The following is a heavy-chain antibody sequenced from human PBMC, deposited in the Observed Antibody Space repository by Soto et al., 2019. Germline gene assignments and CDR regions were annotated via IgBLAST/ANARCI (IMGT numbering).Heavy chain of an antibody. Sequence: KAPGVALSSYSSRWLRHYQEQGLEWMGRIIPILGIANYAQKFQGRVTITADKSTSTAYMELSSLRSEDTAVYYCAEPTVTTLSYYYSYMGVWGKGTTVTVSS. D-gene: IGHD4-17*01. V-gene: IGHV1-69*02. J-gene: IGHJ6*03. CDR3: AEPTVTTLSYYYSYMGV. CDR1: GVALSSYS. CDR2: IIPILGIA.